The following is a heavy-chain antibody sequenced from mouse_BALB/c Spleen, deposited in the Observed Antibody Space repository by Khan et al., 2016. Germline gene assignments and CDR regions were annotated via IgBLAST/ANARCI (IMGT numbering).Heavy chain of an antibody. Sequence: QVQLQQPGAELMKPGASVKISCKATGYTFSSYWIEWVKQRPGHGLEWIGEILPGSGSTNYNEKFKGKATFTADTSSNTAYMQLRSLKSEDSGVYYGAGEPCDYWGKGTTLTVSS. CDR3: AGEPCDY. V-gene: IGHV1-9*01. CDR2: ILPGSGST. J-gene: IGHJ2*01. CDR1: GYTFSSYW. D-gene: IGHD2-13*01.